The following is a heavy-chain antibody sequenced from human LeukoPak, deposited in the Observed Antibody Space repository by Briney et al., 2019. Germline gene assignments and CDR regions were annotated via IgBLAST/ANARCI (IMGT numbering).Heavy chain of an antibody. CDR1: GFTFSKTW. Sequence: GGSLRLSCAASGFTFSKTWMSWVRQAPGKGLEWVANIKVDGSERYYVDSVKGRFTISRDNAKNSLYLQMNSLRAEDTAAYYCARDWNYGFDYWGQGTLVTVSS. J-gene: IGHJ4*02. CDR2: IKVDGSER. D-gene: IGHD1-7*01. CDR3: ARDWNYGFDY. V-gene: IGHV3-7*01.